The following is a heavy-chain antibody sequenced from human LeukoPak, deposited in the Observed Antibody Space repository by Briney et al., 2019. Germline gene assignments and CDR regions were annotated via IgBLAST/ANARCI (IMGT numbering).Heavy chain of an antibody. Sequence: ASVKVSCKASGYTFTSYGISWVRQAPGQGLEGMGWISAYNGNTNYAQKLQRRVTMTTDTSTSTAYKELRSLRSDDTAVYYCAIYCSGGSCLDYWGQGALVTVSS. CDR2: ISAYNGNT. J-gene: IGHJ4*02. V-gene: IGHV1-18*01. D-gene: IGHD2-15*01. CDR1: GYTFTSYG. CDR3: AIYCSGGSCLDY.